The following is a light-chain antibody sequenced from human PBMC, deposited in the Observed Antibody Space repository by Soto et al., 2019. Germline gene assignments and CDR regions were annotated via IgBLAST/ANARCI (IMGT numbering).Light chain of an antibody. V-gene: IGKV3-15*01. CDR1: QSVSSD. CDR2: GAS. CDR3: QQYNNWQWT. Sequence: EIVMTQSPATLSVSPGERATLSCRASQSVSSDLAWYQQKPGQAPRLLIYGASTRATGIPARFSGSGSGREFTLTISSLQSEDFAVYYCQQYNNWQWTFGQGIKVDIX. J-gene: IGKJ1*01.